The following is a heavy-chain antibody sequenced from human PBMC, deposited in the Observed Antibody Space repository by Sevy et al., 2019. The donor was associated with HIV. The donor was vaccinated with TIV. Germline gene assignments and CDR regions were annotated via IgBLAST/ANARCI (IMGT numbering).Heavy chain of an antibody. CDR1: GITLIPYW. Sequence: GGSLRLSCAASGITLIPYWMHWVRQVPGKGLVWVSRINSDGSSTSYAESVKGRFTISRDNGKNTVYLQMKSLRVEDTAVYFCSRGLYYYDMRGHQEPGDYWGQGVLVTVSS. V-gene: IGHV3-74*01. J-gene: IGHJ4*02. CDR2: INSDGSST. CDR3: SRGLYYYDMRGHQEPGDY. D-gene: IGHD3-22*01.